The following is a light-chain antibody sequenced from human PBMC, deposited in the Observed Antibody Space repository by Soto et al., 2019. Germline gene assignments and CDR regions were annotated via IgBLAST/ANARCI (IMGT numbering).Light chain of an antibody. CDR1: QSVSYN. CDR3: QQYNNWPLT. V-gene: IGKV3-15*01. Sequence: EIVMTQSPATLSVSPGERATLSCRASQSVSYNLAWYQQTPGQAPRLLIYGASTRATGIPARFSGSGSGTEFTLTISSLQSEDFAVYYCQQYNNWPLTFGGGTKVAIK. J-gene: IGKJ4*01. CDR2: GAS.